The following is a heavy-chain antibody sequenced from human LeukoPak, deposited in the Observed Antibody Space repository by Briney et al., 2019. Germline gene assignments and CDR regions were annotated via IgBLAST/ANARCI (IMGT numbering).Heavy chain of an antibody. CDR3: AAALSGWEARYFDY. J-gene: IGHJ4*02. Sequence: PSETLSLTCTVSGGSISSSPYYWGWIRQPPGKGLEWIGSIYYSGSTYYNPSLKSRVTISVDTSKNQFSLKLSSVTAADTAVYYCAAALSGWEARYFDYWGQGTLVTVSS. CDR1: GGSISSSPYY. V-gene: IGHV4-39*01. D-gene: IGHD6-19*01. CDR2: IYYSGST.